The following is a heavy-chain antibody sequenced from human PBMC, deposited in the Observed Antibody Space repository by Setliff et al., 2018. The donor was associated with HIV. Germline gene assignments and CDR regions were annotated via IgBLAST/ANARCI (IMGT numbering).Heavy chain of an antibody. J-gene: IGHJ4*02. Sequence: PSETLSLTCSVSGGSTTSGGYYWSWIRQHPGKGLEYIGYIYYSGSTYYNPSLKSRVTMSIDTSTQQFLLNVTSVTAADTAVYYCAGFSYNFWVYRFDHWGQGALVTVSS. CDR3: AGFSYNFWVYRFDH. CDR1: GGSTTSGGYY. D-gene: IGHD3-3*01. V-gene: IGHV4-31*03. CDR2: IYYSGST.